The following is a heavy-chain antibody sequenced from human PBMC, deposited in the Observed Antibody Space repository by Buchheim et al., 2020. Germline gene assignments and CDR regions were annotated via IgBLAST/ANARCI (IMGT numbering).Heavy chain of an antibody. D-gene: IGHD2-2*01. CDR2: ISYDGSNK. J-gene: IGHJ6*02. CDR1: GFTFSSYG. V-gene: IGHV3-30*18. Sequence: QVQLVESGGGVVQPGRSLRLSCAASGFTFSSYGMHWVRQAPGKGLEWVAVISYDGSNKYYADSVKGRFTISRENSKNTLYLQMNSLRAEDTAVYYCAKDLSLVVVPAATYYYGMDVWGQGTT. CDR3: AKDLSLVVVPAATYYYGMDV.